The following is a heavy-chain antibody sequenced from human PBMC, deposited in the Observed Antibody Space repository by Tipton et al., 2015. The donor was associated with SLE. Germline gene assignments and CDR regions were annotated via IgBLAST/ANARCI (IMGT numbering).Heavy chain of an antibody. Sequence: SLRLSCAASGFTVSSNYISWVRQAPGKGLEWVSVIYSGGSTYYADSVKGRFTISRHNSKNTLYLQMNSLRAEDTAVYYCAGATGYGSLLHGDVWGKGTTVTVSS. CDR3: AGATGYGSLLHGDV. CDR2: IYSGGST. V-gene: IGHV3-53*04. D-gene: IGHD6-19*01. J-gene: IGHJ6*04. CDR1: GFTVSSNY.